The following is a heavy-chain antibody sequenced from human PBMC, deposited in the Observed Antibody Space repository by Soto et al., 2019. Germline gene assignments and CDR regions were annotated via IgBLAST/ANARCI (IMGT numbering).Heavy chain of an antibody. CDR1: GFTFSSYA. V-gene: IGHV3-23*01. CDR2: ISGSGGST. J-gene: IGHJ6*02. CDR3: AKALGAATSYYYYGMDV. Sequence: GGSLRLSCAASGFTFSSYAMSWVRQAPGKGLEWVSAISGSGGSTYYADSVKGRFTISRDNSKNTLYLQMNSLRAEDTAVYYCAKALGAATSYYYYGMDVWGRGTTVTVSS. D-gene: IGHD2-15*01.